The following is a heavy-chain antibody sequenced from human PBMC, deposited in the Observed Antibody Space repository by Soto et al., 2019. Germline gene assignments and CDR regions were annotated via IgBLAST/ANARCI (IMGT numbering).Heavy chain of an antibody. CDR2: ISYDGSNK. CDR1: GFTFSSYA. J-gene: IGHJ6*02. V-gene: IGHV3-30-3*01. CDR3: ARERGSSYGMDV. D-gene: IGHD6-6*01. Sequence: PGGSLRLSCAASGFTFSSYAMHWVRQAPGKGLEWVAVISYDGSNKYYADSVKGRFTISRDNSKNTLYLQMNSLRAEDTAVYYCARERGSSYGMDVWGQGTTVTVS.